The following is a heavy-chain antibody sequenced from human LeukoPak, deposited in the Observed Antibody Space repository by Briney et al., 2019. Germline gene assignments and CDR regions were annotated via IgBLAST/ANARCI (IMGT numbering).Heavy chain of an antibody. J-gene: IGHJ4*02. Sequence: ASVKVSCKASGYTFTGYYMHWVRQAPGQGLEWMGWISAYNGNTNYAQKLQGRVTMTTDTSTSTAYMELRSLRSDDTAVYYCARLPAGRFGELMVPLDYWGQGTLVTVSS. D-gene: IGHD3-10*01. CDR2: ISAYNGNT. CDR3: ARLPAGRFGELMVPLDY. CDR1: GYTFTGYY. V-gene: IGHV1-18*04.